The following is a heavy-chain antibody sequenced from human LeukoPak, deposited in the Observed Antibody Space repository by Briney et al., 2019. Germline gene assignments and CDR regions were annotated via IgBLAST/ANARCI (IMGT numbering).Heavy chain of an antibody. CDR2: ISGSGRDS. J-gene: IGHJ4*02. D-gene: IGHD2-15*01. CDR1: GFTFTSYA. V-gene: IGHV3-23*01. Sequence: GGSLRLSCAASGFTFTSYAMSWVRQAPGKGLEGVSAISGSGRDSYYADSVKGRFTISRDNSKNTLYLQMNSLRAEDTAVYYCATIVPDVPATLTFDYWGQGTLVTVSS. CDR3: ATIVPDVPATLTFDY.